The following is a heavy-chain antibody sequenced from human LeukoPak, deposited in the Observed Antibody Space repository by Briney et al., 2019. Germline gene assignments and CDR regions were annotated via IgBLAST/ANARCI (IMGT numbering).Heavy chain of an antibody. V-gene: IGHV1-18*01. CDR2: INPYNGNT. Sequence: ASVKVSCKASGYTFTSYGLSWVRQAPGQGPECMGWINPYNGNTNYALKVQGRVTMTTDTSTSTAYLELRSLRSDDTAIYYCAREIYGRFDYWGQGTLVTVSS. CDR3: AREIYGRFDY. D-gene: IGHD4-17*01. CDR1: GYTFTSYG. J-gene: IGHJ4*02.